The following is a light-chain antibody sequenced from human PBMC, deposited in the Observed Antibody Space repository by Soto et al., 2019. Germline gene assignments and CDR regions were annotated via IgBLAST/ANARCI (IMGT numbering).Light chain of an antibody. CDR2: KAS. V-gene: IGKV1-5*03. CDR3: QQFNSDSPA. CDR1: QSISGW. Sequence: DIQMTQSPSTVSAYVGDSVTITCRAGQSISGWLAWYQQKPGKAPKLLIYKASSLESGVPSRFSGSGSGTEFTLTISSLQPDDFATYYCQQFNSDSPAFGQGTKVDIK. J-gene: IGKJ1*01.